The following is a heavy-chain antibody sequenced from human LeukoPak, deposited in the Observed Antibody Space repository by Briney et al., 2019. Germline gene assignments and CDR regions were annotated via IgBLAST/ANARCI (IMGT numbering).Heavy chain of an antibody. CDR1: GYTFTSYD. V-gene: IGHV1-8*01. D-gene: IGHD6-13*01. J-gene: IGHJ6*02. CDR2: MNPNSGNT. Sequence: ASVKVSCKASGYTFTSYDINCVRQATGQGLEWMGWMNPNSGNTGYAQKFQGRVTMTRNTSISTAYMELSSLRSEDTAVYYCARSPYSSSWYYYYYGMDVWGQGTTVTVSS. CDR3: ARSPYSSSWYYYYYGMDV.